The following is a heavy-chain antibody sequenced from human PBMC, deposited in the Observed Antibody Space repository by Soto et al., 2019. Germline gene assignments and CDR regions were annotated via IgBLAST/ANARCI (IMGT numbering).Heavy chain of an antibody. CDR2: INHSGST. CDR3: ATGDYNAGGSFNYSYYGMDV. V-gene: IGHV4-34*01. J-gene: IGHJ6*02. Sequence: SETLSLTCAVYGGSFGGYYWSWIRQPPGKGLEWIGEINHSGSTNYNPSLKSRVTISVDTSKNQFSLKLSSVTAADTAVYYCATGDYNAGGSFNYSYYGMDVWGQGTMVTVSS. D-gene: IGHD4-17*01. CDR1: GGSFGGYY.